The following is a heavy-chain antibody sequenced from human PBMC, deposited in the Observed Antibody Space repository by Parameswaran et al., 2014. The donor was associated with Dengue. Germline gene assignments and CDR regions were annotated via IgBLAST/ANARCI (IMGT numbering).Heavy chain of an antibody. V-gene: IGHV3-23*01. CDR2: ISGSGDIT. D-gene: IGHD6-19*01. J-gene: IGHJ3*02. Sequence: WIRQPPGKGLEWVSSISGSGDITYYADSVKGRFSISRDNSKTTLYLQMHSLRAEDTAVYYCAKGGRAVTGTFWAFDMWGQGTMVTVSS. CDR3: AKGGRAVTGTFWAFDM.